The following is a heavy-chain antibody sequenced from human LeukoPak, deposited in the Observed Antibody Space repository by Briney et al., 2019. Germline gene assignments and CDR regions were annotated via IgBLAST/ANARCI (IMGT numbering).Heavy chain of an antibody. CDR3: ARGRANYYDSSGYYYFDY. V-gene: IGHV4-34*01. CDR1: GGSFSGYY. CDR2: INHSGST. J-gene: IGHJ4*02. D-gene: IGHD3-22*01. Sequence: PSETLSLTCAVYGGSFSGYYWSWIRQPPGKGLEWIGEINHSGSTNYNPSLKSRVTISVDTSKNQFSLKLSSVTAADTAVYHCARGRANYYDSSGYYYFDYWGQGTLVTVSS.